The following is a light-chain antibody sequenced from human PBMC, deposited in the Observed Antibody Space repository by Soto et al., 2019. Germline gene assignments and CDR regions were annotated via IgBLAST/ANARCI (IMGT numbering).Light chain of an antibody. J-gene: IGLJ2*01. CDR1: SSDVGGYNY. V-gene: IGLV2-11*01. CDR3: CSYAGSYTFV. Sequence: QSALTQPRSVSGSPGQSVTISCTGTSSDVGGYNYVSWYQQHPGKAPKLMIYDVSKRPSGVPDRFSGSKSGNTASLTISGLQAEYEADYYFCSYAGSYTFVFGGGTKVTVL. CDR2: DVS.